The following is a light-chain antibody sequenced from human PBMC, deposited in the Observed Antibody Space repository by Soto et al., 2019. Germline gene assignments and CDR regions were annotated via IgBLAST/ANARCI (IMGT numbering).Light chain of an antibody. CDR1: QSVSSNS. V-gene: IGKV3-20*01. CDR3: QQYSSSWYT. Sequence: EVVLTQSPGTLSLSPGERATLSCRASQSVSSNSLVWYQQKPGQAPRLLIYGASNRATGIPDRFSASGSGTDFTLTISRLEHEDFAMYYCQQYSSSWYTFGQGTKVEVK. CDR2: GAS. J-gene: IGKJ2*01.